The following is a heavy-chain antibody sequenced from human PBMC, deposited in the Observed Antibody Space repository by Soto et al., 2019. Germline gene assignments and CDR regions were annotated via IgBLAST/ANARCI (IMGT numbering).Heavy chain of an antibody. V-gene: IGHV4-31*03. CDR1: GCSISSGDYY. CDR2: IYYSGST. J-gene: IGHJ5*02. CDR3: ARDRRLAAAGMAWFDP. Sequence: PXETLSLPCTVSGCSISSGDYYWSWIRQHPGKGLEWIGYIYYSGSTYYNPSLKSRVTISVDTSKNQFSLKLSSVTAADTAVYYCARDRRLAAAGMAWFDPWGQGTLVTVSS. D-gene: IGHD6-13*01.